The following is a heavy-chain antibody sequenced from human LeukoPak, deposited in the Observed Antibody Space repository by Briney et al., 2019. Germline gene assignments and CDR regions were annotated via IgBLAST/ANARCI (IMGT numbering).Heavy chain of an antibody. CDR1: GGTFNSYA. V-gene: IGHV1-69*01. D-gene: IGHD2-2*01. CDR2: IIPIFGTA. J-gene: IGHJ4*02. CDR3: AREGVVPAALDY. Sequence: ASVKVSCKASGGTFNSYAISWVRQAPGQGLEWMGGIIPIFGTANYAQKFQGRVTITADESTSTAYMELSSLRSEDTAVYYCAREGVVPAALDYWGQGTLVTVSS.